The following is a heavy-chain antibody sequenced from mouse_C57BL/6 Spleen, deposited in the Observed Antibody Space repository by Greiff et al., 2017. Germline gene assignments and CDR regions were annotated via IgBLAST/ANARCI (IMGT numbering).Heavy chain of an antibody. J-gene: IGHJ2*01. Sequence: VQLQQSGPGLVQPSQSLSISCTASGFSLTSYGVHWVRQSPGKGLEWLGVIWRGGSTDYNAAFISRLSISKDNSKSQVFFKMNSLQADDTAIYYCARTITTVNYFGCWGQGTTLTVAS. D-gene: IGHD1-1*01. V-gene: IGHV2-2*01. CDR3: ARTITTVNYFGC. CDR2: IWRGGST. CDR1: GFSLTSYG.